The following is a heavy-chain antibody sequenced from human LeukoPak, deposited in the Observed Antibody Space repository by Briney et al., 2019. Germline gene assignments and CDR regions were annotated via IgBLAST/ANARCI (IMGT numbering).Heavy chain of an antibody. Sequence: PGGSLRLSCAASGFTFDDYAMHWVRQAPGKGLEWVSLISGGGGSTHYADSVKGRFTISRDNSKNSLYLQMNSLRTEDTALYYCAKDITPRGYGYGDYWGQGTLVTVSS. CDR1: GFTFDDYA. D-gene: IGHD5-18*01. J-gene: IGHJ4*02. CDR3: AKDITPRGYGYGDY. V-gene: IGHV3-43*02. CDR2: ISGGGGST.